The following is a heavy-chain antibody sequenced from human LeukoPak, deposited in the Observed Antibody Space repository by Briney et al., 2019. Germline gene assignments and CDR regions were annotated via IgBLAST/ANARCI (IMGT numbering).Heavy chain of an antibody. CDR1: GGSISSYY. Sequence: SETLSLTCTVSGGSISSYYWSWIRQPPGKGLEWIGYIYYSGSTNYNPSLKSRVTISVDTSKNQFSLKLSSVTAADTAVYYCARHQYYDYVWGSYRGAFDIWGQGTMVTVSS. V-gene: IGHV4-59*08. CDR3: ARHQYYDYVWGSYRGAFDI. D-gene: IGHD3-16*02. J-gene: IGHJ3*02. CDR2: IYYSGST.